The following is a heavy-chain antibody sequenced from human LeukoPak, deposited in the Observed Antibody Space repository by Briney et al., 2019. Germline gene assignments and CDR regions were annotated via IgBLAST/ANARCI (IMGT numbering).Heavy chain of an antibody. V-gene: IGHV4-59*01. CDR3: ARSAGESYDILTGYYFDY. CDR2: IYYSGSA. J-gene: IGHJ4*02. CDR1: GGSISSYY. D-gene: IGHD3-9*01. Sequence: PSETLSLTCTVSGGSISSYYWSWIRQPPGKGLEWIGYIYYSGSANYNPSLKSRVTISVDTSKNQFSLKLSSVTAADTAVYYRARSAGESYDILTGYYFDYWGQGTLVTVSS.